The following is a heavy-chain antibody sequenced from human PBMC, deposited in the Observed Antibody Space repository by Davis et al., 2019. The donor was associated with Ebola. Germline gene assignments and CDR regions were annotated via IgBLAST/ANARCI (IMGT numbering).Heavy chain of an antibody. CDR1: GYTFSSYG. Sequence: SVKVSCKASGYTFSSYGISWVRQAPGQGLEWMGGVIPMFGTSKYAQKFQDRVTITADESTSTAYMELSSLRSDDTAVYYCARGRPWLWVATPVRFDSWGLGTLVIVSS. V-gene: IGHV1-69*13. CDR2: VIPMFGTS. CDR3: ARGRPWLWVATPVRFDS. J-gene: IGHJ4*02. D-gene: IGHD5-12*01.